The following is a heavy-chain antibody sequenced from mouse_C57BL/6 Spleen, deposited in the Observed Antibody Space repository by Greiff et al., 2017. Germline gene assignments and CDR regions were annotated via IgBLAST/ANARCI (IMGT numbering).Heavy chain of an antibody. Sequence: VQLQQPGAELVRPGSSVKLSCKASASPFTSYWMPWVKQRPIQGLEWIGNIDPSDSETHYNQKFKDKATLTVDKSSSTAYMQLSSLTSEDSAVYYCVYGSSGPFDYWGQGTTLTVSS. CDR3: VYGSSGPFDY. D-gene: IGHD1-1*01. V-gene: IGHV1-52*01. CDR1: ASPFTSYW. CDR2: IDPSDSET. J-gene: IGHJ2*01.